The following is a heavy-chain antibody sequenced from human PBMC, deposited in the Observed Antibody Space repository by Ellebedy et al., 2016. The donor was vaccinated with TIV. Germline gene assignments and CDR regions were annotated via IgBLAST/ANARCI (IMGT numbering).Heavy chain of an antibody. J-gene: IGHJ4*02. Sequence: SETLSLXXTVSGGSISSGDYYWSWIRQPAGKGLEWIGRIYTSGSTNYNPSLKSRVTMSVDTSKNQFSLKLSSVTAADTAVYYCARDSVVPAAIDYWGQGTLVTVSS. CDR1: GGSISSGDYY. CDR2: IYTSGST. V-gene: IGHV4-61*02. CDR3: ARDSVVPAAIDY. D-gene: IGHD2-2*02.